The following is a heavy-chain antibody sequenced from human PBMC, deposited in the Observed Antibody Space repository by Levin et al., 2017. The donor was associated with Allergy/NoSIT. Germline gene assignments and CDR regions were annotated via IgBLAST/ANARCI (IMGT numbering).Heavy chain of an antibody. V-gene: IGHV6-1*01. D-gene: IGHD6-19*01. CDR3: ARGGVAVADSPSRFDYWSFDL. CDR1: GDSVSSNTAA. Sequence: SQTLSLTCAISGDSVSSNTAAWIWLRQSPSRGLEWLGRTYYRSRWYYDYAVSLKSRITITPDTSKNQFSLQLSSVTPEDTAVYFCARGGVAVADSPSRFDYWSFDLWGRGTLVTVSA. J-gene: IGHJ2*01. CDR2: TYYRSRWYY.